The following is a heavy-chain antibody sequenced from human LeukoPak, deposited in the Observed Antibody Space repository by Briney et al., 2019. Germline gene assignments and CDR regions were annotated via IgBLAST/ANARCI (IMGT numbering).Heavy chain of an antibody. CDR2: IWYDGSNK. CDR3: AKASIAVAGPFDY. J-gene: IGHJ4*02. V-gene: IGHV3-33*06. Sequence: PGRSLRLSCAPSGFTFSSYGMHWVRQAPGKGLEWVAVIWYDGSNKYYADSVKGRFTISRDNSKNTLYLQMNSLRAEDTAVYYCAKASIAVAGPFDYWGQGTLVTVSS. D-gene: IGHD6-19*01. CDR1: GFTFSSYG.